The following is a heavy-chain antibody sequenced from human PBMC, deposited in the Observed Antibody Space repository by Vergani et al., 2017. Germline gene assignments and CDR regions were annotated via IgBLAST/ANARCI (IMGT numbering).Heavy chain of an antibody. V-gene: IGHV3-66*01. CDR1: GFRVSDNY. J-gene: IGHJ6*02. CDR3: SYGMDV. Sequence: EVRLVDSGGGLVQPGGPLRPSCAASGFRVSDNYMSWVRQAPGKGLEWVSILYVVGTSDYADSVKGRFTVSRDISKNTLHLQLNSLRVEDTAVYFCSYGMDVWGQGTTVTVSS. CDR2: LYVVGTS.